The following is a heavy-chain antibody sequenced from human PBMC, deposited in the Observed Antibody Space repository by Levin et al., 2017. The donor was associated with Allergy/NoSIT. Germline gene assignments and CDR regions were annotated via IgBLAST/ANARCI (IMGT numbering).Heavy chain of an antibody. D-gene: IGHD3-10*01. CDR3: ARVLGSGSHRNYYYCMDV. V-gene: IGHV3-66*01. CDR2: IYSGGSK. Sequence: GGSLRLSCAASGFNVSNNYMRWVRQTPGKGLEWVSIIYSGGSKYYADSVKDRFTISRDISKNTLYLQMNSVRADDTAIYYCARVLGSGSHRNYYYCMDVWGKGTTVTVSS. CDR1: GFNVSNNY. J-gene: IGHJ6*03.